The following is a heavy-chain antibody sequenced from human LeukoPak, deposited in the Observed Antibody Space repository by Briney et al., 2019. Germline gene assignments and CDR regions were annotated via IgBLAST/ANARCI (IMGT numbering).Heavy chain of an antibody. CDR1: GFTFSNYE. CDR2: ISSSGTTM. CDR3: AKAPSRHSSFYDY. V-gene: IGHV3-48*03. D-gene: IGHD6-6*01. Sequence: PGGSLRLSCEASGFTFSNYEMNWVRQAPGKGLECVSYISSSGTTMYYADSVKGRFTISRDNSKNTLYLQMNSLRAEDTAVYYCAKAPSRHSSFYDYWGQGTLVTVSS. J-gene: IGHJ4*02.